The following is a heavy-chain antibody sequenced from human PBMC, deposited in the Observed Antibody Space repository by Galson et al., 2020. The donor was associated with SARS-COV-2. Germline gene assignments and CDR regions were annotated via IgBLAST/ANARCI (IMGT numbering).Heavy chain of an antibody. D-gene: IGHD3-3*01. J-gene: IGHJ6*03. CDR1: GFTFSSYW. CDR3: ARADGYDFWSGSSYYYMDV. Sequence: GGSLRLSCAASGFTFSSYWMHWVRQAPGKGLVWVSRINSDGSSTSYADSVKGRFTISRDNAKNTLYLQMNSLRAEDTAVYYCARADGYDFWSGSSYYYMDVWGKGTTVTVSS. CDR2: INSDGSST. V-gene: IGHV3-74*01.